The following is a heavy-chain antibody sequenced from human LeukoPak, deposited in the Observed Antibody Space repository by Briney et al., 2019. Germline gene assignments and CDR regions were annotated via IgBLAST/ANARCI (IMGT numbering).Heavy chain of an antibody. Sequence: GGSLRLSCAASGFTFSSYAMSWVRQAPGKGLEWVSTISRGGTDTYYADSVSGRFTISRDNSGNTLYLQMNGLRAEDTAVYYCAKRSPGVIPPYYFDYWGQGTLVTVSS. J-gene: IGHJ4*02. CDR1: GFTFSSYA. CDR2: ISRGGTDT. V-gene: IGHV3-23*01. CDR3: AKRSPGVIPPYYFDY. D-gene: IGHD3-10*01.